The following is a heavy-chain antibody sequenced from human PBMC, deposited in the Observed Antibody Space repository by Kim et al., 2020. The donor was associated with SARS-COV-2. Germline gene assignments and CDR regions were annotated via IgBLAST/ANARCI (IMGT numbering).Heavy chain of an antibody. CDR3: ERHRDGGTLYVAYYYYFMDV. J-gene: IGHJ6*03. CDR1: GGSISSSRYY. CDR2: IYYSGNT. Sequence: SETLSLTCTVSGGSISSSRYYWGWFRQSPDKGLEWIGNIYYSGNTYYNPSLKSRFTISVDTSKNQFSLRLSSVTAADTAVYYCERHRDGGTLYVAYYYYFMDVWGKGTTVTVSS. V-gene: IGHV4-39*01. D-gene: IGHD2-8*01.